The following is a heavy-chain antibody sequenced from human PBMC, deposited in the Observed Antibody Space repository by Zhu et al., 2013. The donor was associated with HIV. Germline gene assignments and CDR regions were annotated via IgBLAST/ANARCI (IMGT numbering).Heavy chain of an antibody. CDR3: AADRSCSSTSCYMVDGMDV. V-gene: IGHV1-58*01. D-gene: IGHD2-2*02. Sequence: QMQLVQSGPEVKKPGTSVKVSCKASGFTFTSSAVQWVRQARGQRLEWIGWIVVGSGNTNYAQKFQERVTITRDMSTSTAYMELSSLRSEDTAVYYCAADRSCSSTSCYMVDGMDVWGQGTTVTVSS. J-gene: IGHJ6*02. CDR2: IVVGSGNT. CDR1: GFTFTSSA.